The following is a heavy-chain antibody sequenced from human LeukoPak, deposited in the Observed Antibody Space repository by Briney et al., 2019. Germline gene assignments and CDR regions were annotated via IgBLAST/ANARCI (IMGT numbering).Heavy chain of an antibody. V-gene: IGHV3-49*03. J-gene: IGHJ5*02. D-gene: IGHD4-17*01. CDR3: SRGRTVGSRLIWFAP. CDR1: GFTFGYYA. CDR2: VRSKTYGGTI. Sequence: PGGSLRLSCTASGFTFGYYAMSLFRQAPGKGLEWVCFVRSKTYGGTIEYAASVKCRFTISGDAYKIIPHLHMNSLKHDATAVYSCSRGRTVGSRLIWFAPWGQGTLVTVSS.